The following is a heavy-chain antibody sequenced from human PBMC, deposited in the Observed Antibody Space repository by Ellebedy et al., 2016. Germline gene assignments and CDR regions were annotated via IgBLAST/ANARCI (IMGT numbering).Heavy chain of an antibody. D-gene: IGHD2-21*02. CDR2: IKSKADGGTT. Sequence: GESLKISCAASGFTFSNAWISWVRQAPGKGLEWVGRIKSKADGGTTDYAEPVKGRFTISRDDSKNTLFLQMNSLKTEDTAVYYCTTLYCGGDCFYWYFDLWGRGTLVTVSS. CDR1: GFTFSNAW. J-gene: IGHJ2*01. V-gene: IGHV3-15*01. CDR3: TTLYCGGDCFYWYFDL.